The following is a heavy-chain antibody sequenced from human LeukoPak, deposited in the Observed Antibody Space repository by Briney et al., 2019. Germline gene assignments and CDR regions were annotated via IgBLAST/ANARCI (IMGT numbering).Heavy chain of an antibody. CDR1: GGSISSGGYS. CDR3: TRGRYNRLGVPAARKKNFDY. V-gene: IGHV4-31*03. D-gene: IGHD2-2*01. Sequence: SETLSLTCTVSGGSISSGGYSWSWIRQHPGKGLEWIGYIYYSGSTYYNPSLKSRVTISVDTSKNQFSLKLSSVTAADTAVYYCTRGRYNRLGVPAARKKNFDYWGQGTLVTVSS. CDR2: IYYSGST. J-gene: IGHJ4*02.